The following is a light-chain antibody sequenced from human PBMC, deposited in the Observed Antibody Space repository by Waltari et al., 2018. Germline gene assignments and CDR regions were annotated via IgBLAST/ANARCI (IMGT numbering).Light chain of an antibody. Sequence: SYVLTQSPSLSVAPGQTARITCGGTNIGSKSVHRYQQKPDQAPVFVVYDDYDRPSGIPERFSGSNSGNTATLTISRVEAGDEADYYCQVWDSNSDHPNWVFGGGTKLTVL. CDR3: QVWDSNSDHPNWV. CDR1: NIGSKS. CDR2: DDY. V-gene: IGLV3-21*02. J-gene: IGLJ3*02.